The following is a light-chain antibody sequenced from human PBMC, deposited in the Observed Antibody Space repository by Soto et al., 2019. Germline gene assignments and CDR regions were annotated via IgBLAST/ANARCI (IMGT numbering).Light chain of an antibody. V-gene: IGLV1-44*01. J-gene: IGLJ2*01. CDR1: SSNIGSRA. Sequence: QSVLTQPPSASGTPGQRVTISCSGSSSNIGSRAVNWYQQLPGTAPKLLIYYNNQRPSGVPDRFSGSRSGTSGSLAISGLQSEDEADYYCAAWDDSLNGVVFGGGTKLTVL. CDR3: AAWDDSLNGVV. CDR2: YNN.